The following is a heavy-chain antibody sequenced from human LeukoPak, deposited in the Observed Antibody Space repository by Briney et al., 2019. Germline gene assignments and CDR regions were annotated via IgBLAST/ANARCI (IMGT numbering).Heavy chain of an antibody. V-gene: IGHV3-23*01. CDR1: GFTFSRYD. J-gene: IGHJ3*02. Sequence: GESLRLSCTASGFTFSRYDMSWVRQAPGKGLEWVSGIIDSASTTYYANSVKGRFSISRDSSKNTLNLQMNSLRAEDTAVYYCAKSYYYGSGDYSLTAFDIWGQGTMVTVSS. CDR2: IIDSASTT. CDR3: AKSYYYGSGDYSLTAFDI. D-gene: IGHD3-10*01.